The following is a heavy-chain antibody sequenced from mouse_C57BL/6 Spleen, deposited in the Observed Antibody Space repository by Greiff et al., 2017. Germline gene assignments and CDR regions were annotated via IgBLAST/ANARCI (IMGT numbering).Heavy chain of an antibody. V-gene: IGHV1-80*01. Sequence: QVQLQQSGAELVKPGASVKISCKASGYAFSSYWMNWVKQRPGKGLEWIGQIYPGDGDTNYNGKFKGKATLTADKSSSAAYMQLSRLTSEDSAVYFCARGGYYGNVDYWGQGTTLTVSS. J-gene: IGHJ2*01. CDR3: ARGGYYGNVDY. CDR1: GYAFSSYW. D-gene: IGHD1-1*01. CDR2: IYPGDGDT.